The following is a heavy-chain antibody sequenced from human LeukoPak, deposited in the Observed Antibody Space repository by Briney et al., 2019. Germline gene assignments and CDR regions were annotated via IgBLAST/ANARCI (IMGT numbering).Heavy chain of an antibody. D-gene: IGHD5-24*01. J-gene: IGHJ5*02. Sequence: SVKVSCKASGYIFINYAISWVRQAPGQGLEWMGGIIPIFGTANYAQKFQGRVTITADESTSTAYMELSSLRSEDTAVYYCARLIMATIGDWFDPWGQGTLVTVSS. CDR1: GYIFINYA. V-gene: IGHV1-69*13. CDR3: ARLIMATIGDWFDP. CDR2: IIPIFGTA.